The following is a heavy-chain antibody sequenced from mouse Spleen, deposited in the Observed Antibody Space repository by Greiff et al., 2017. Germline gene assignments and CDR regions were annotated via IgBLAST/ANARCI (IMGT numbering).Heavy chain of an antibody. J-gene: IGHJ4*01. CDR2: IDPSDSYT. Sequence: QVQLQQSGAELVMPGASVKLSCKASGYTFTSYWMHWVKQRPGQGLEWIGEIDPSDSYTNYNQKFKGKATLTVDKSSSTAYMQLSSLTSEDSAVYYCASKGYRYDVVYYYAMDYWGQGTSVTVSS. D-gene: IGHD2-14*01. CDR3: ASKGYRYDVVYYYAMDY. CDR1: GYTFTSYW. V-gene: IGHV1-69*01.